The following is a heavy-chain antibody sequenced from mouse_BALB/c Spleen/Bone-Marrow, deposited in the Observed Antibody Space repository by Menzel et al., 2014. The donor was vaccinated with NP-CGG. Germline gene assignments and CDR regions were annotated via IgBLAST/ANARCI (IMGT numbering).Heavy chain of an antibody. CDR2: IDPANGNT. Sequence: VQLQQSGAELVKPGASVKLSCTASDFNIKDTYMHWVKQRPEQGLEWIGRIDPANGNTKYDPKFQGKATITADTSSNTAYLQLSSLTSEDTAVYYCAMITTGAWFAYWGQGTLVTVSA. J-gene: IGHJ3*01. CDR1: DFNIKDTY. D-gene: IGHD2-4*01. V-gene: IGHV14-3*02. CDR3: AMITTGAWFAY.